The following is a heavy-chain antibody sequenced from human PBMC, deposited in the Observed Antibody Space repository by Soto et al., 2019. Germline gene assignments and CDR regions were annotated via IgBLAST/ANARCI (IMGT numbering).Heavy chain of an antibody. CDR2: IIPILGIA. CDR1: GGTFSSYT. J-gene: IGHJ6*03. Sequence: KVSCKASGGTFSSYTISWVRQAPGQGLEWMGRIIPILGIANYAQKFQGRVTITADKSTSTAYMELSSLRSEDTAVYYCARDDSYYYYMDVWGKGTTVTVSS. CDR3: ARDDSYYYYMDV. V-gene: IGHV1-69*02.